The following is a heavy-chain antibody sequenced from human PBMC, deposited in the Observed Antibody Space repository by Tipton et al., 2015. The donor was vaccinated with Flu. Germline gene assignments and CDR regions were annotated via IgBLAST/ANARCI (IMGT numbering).Heavy chain of an antibody. CDR1: GFTFKNYA. CDR2: LSHDGSNK. D-gene: IGHD5-18*01. CDR3: VREPEVNSYGYVGLFDY. Sequence: AASGFTFKNYAMHWVRQAPGKGLEWVAVLSHDGSNKFHADSVKGRFTISRDNSKNTPFLQMSTLRPEDTAVYYCVREPEVNSYGYVGLFDYWGQGTLVTVSS. J-gene: IGHJ4*02. V-gene: IGHV3-30-3*01.